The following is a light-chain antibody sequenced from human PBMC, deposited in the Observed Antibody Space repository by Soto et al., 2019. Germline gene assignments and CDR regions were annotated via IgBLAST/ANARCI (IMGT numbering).Light chain of an antibody. V-gene: IGKV3-15*01. CDR1: QSVSSN. Sequence: EIVMTQSPATLSVSPGERATLSCRASQSVSSNLAWYQQKPGQAPRLLIYGASTRATGIPARFSGSGSGTEFTLTISSLQSEDFAVYYCQQYNNWPPPYTFGQGTK. J-gene: IGKJ2*01. CDR3: QQYNNWPPPYT. CDR2: GAS.